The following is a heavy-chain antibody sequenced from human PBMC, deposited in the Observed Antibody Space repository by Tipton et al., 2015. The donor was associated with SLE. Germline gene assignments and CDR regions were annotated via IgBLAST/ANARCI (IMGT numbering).Heavy chain of an antibody. CDR2: IYHSGST. CDR1: VGTFNDYD. D-gene: IGHD1-7*01. V-gene: IGHV4-39*01. J-gene: IGHJ6*03. CDR3: ARLKGRLELPGYHYYMDV. Sequence: TLSLTCLVSVGTFNDYDWAWIRQPPGKGLEWIGTIYHSGSTYYNPSLKSRVTISVDTSKNQFSLKLRSVTAADTAVYYCARLKGRLELPGYHYYMDVWGKGTTVTVSS.